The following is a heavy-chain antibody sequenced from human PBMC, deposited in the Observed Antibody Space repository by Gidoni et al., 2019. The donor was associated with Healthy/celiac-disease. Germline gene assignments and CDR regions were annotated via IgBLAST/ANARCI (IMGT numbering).Heavy chain of an antibody. CDR1: GYTFTGYY. CDR3: ARGPYSTKPTDY. Sequence: QVQLVQSGAEVKKPGASVKVSCKASGYTFTGYYMHWVRQAPGKGLEWMGWVNPNRGGTNYAQKFQGRVTITRDTSISTAYMELSRLRSDDTAVYYCARGPYSTKPTDYWGQGTLVTVSS. V-gene: IGHV1-2*02. CDR2: VNPNRGGT. J-gene: IGHJ4*02. D-gene: IGHD4-4*01.